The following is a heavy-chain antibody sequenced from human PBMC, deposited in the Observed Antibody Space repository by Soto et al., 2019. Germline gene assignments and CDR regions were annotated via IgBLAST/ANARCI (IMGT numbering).Heavy chain of an antibody. V-gene: IGHV4-59*01. CDR3: ARVPHGYFFDSSLEYYFDS. CDR1: GDSITSYY. D-gene: IGHD3-22*01. CDR2: IYYTGRT. J-gene: IGHJ4*02. Sequence: SATLVLSCTLSGDSITSYYCSWVQQSPGKGPEWLGDIYYTGRTYYNPSLKSRVTISVDTSKKQFSLKLGSVTAADTAVYFCARVPHGYFFDSSLEYYFDSWGQG.